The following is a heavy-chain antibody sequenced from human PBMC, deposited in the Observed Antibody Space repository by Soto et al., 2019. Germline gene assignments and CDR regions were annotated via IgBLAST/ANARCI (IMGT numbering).Heavy chain of an antibody. CDR3: ARVGQWLVSGGDY. V-gene: IGHV4-34*01. J-gene: IGHJ4*02. CDR2: INHSGST. Sequence: SETLSLPCVPYAGSFSSYYWSWIPLPPGKGLEWIGEINHSGSTNYNPSLKSRVTISVDTSKNQFSLKLSSVTDADTAVYYCARVGQWLVSGGDYWGQGTLVTVAS. D-gene: IGHD6-19*01. CDR1: AGSFSSYY.